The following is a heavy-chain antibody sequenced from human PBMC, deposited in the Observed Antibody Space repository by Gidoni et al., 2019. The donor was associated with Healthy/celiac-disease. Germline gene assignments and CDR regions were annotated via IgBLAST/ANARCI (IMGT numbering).Heavy chain of an antibody. Sequence: QVQRVQSGAEVKKPGPSVKVSCTASGDTFTGYYMHWVRPATGQGLEWMGWINPNSGGTNYAQKFQGRVTMTRDTSISTAYMELSRLRSDDTAVYYCARVGIVVVVAAVGGAFDIWGQGTMVTVSS. V-gene: IGHV1-2*02. CDR3: ARVGIVVVVAAVGGAFDI. J-gene: IGHJ3*02. CDR2: INPNSGGT. D-gene: IGHD2-15*01. CDR1: GDTFTGYY.